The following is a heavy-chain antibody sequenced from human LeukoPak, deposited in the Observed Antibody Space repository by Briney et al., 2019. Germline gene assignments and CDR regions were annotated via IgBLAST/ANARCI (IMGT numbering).Heavy chain of an antibody. CDR1: GFTSSNYA. Sequence: PGGSLRLSCVAPGFTSSNYAMTWVRQAPGKGLEWVSTVSGPGTDTYYVDSLKGRFTISRDNSKQTVYLQMKNLRHEDTAIYYCAKYCGADCFSGIDHWGQGTLVTVSS. CDR2: VSGPGTDT. CDR3: AKYCGADCFSGIDH. V-gene: IGHV3-23*01. D-gene: IGHD2-21*02. J-gene: IGHJ4*02.